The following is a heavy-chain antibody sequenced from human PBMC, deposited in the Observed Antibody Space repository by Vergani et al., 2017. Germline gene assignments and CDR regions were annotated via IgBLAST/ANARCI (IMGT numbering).Heavy chain of an antibody. D-gene: IGHD1-26*01. CDR2: IYSGGST. V-gene: IGHV3-53*01. CDR3: AKDEKVGANRNDAFDI. J-gene: IGHJ3*02. CDR1: GFTVSSNY. Sequence: EVQLVESGGGLIQPGGTLRLSCAASGFTVSSNYMSWVRQAPGKGLEWVSVIYSGGSTYYADSVKGRFTISRDNSKNTLYLQMNSLRAEDTAVYYCAKDEKVGANRNDAFDIWGQGTMVTVSS.